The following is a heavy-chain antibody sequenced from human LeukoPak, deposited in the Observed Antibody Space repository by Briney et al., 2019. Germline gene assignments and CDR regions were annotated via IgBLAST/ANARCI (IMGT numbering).Heavy chain of an antibody. V-gene: IGHV1-69*04. J-gene: IGHJ4*02. CDR1: GGTFSSYA. CDR3: ARGSIGEYYDSSGSYYFDY. Sequence: SVKASCKASGGTFSSYAISCVRQAPGHGLEWMGRIIPIFGIANYAQKFQGRVTITADKSTSTAYMELSSLRSEDTAVYYCARGSIGEYYDSSGSYYFDYWGQGTLVTVSS. D-gene: IGHD3-22*01. CDR2: IIPIFGIA.